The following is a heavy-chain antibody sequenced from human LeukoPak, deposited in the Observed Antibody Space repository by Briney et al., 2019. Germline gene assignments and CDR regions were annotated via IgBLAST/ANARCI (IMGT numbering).Heavy chain of an antibody. CDR3: ATGGVRAGWFDP. CDR1: GGSISGYY. V-gene: IGHV4-59*08. J-gene: IGHJ5*02. CDR2: IYYSGST. Sequence: SETLSLTCTVSGGSISGYYWSWIRQPPGKGLEWIGYIYYSGSTDYNPSLQSRVTILVDTSKNQFSLRLTSVTAADTGVYYCATGGVRAGWFDPWGQGTLVTVSS. D-gene: IGHD2-21*01.